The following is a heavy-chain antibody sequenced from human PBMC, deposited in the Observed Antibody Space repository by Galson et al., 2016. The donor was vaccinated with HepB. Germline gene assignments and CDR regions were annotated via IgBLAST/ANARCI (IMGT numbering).Heavy chain of an antibody. D-gene: IGHD3-10*01. J-gene: IGHJ5*02. Sequence: SLRLSCAASGFTLSNSAMSWVRQAPGKGLQWVSVIFSGGSTYYEAPVKGRFTISRDNSKNTIHLQMNSLRAEDTAVYYCARDGEYYHGSWSYAETWGQGTLVTVSS. CDR2: IFSGGST. V-gene: IGHV3-53*01. CDR3: ARDGEYYHGSWSYAET. CDR1: GFTLSNSA.